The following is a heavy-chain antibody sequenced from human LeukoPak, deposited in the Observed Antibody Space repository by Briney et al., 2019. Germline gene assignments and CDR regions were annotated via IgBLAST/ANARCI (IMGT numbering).Heavy chain of an antibody. CDR3: AKECGRDYDDRAFDI. CDR1: GFTFSSYA. V-gene: IGHV3-23*01. J-gene: IGHJ3*02. D-gene: IGHD3-22*01. CDR2: ISGTGGST. Sequence: GGSLRLSCAASGFTFSSYAINWVRQSPERGLEWVSAISGTGGSTSYADSLKGRFTISSDNSKNTLYLQMSSLTAEDTAVYYCAKECGRDYDDRAFDIWGQGTMVTVSS.